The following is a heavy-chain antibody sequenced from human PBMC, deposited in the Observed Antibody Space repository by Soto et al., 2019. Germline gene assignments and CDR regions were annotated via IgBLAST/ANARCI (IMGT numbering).Heavy chain of an antibody. Sequence: QVQLVESGGGVVQPGRSLRLSCAASGFTFSSYGMHWVRQAPGKGLEWVAVIWYDGSNKYYADSVKGRFTISRDNSKNMLYMQMTSLRAEDTAVYYCARWGIAAGDYWGQGTLGTVSS. V-gene: IGHV3-33*01. CDR3: ARWGIAAGDY. D-gene: IGHD6-13*01. J-gene: IGHJ4*02. CDR2: IWYDGSNK. CDR1: GFTFSSYG.